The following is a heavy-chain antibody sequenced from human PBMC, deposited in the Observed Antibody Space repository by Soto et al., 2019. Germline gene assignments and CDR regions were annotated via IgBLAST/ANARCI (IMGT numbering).Heavy chain of an antibody. Sequence: QVQLVQSGAEVKKPGASVKVSCKASGDTFTNYDIKWVRQATGQGLEWMGWMNPNSGNKGYAQKFQGRATLTRNTSISTAYMELSSLSSEDTAVYYCARGRNGMDVWGQGTTVTVSS. CDR1: GDTFTNYD. J-gene: IGHJ6*02. CDR2: MNPNSGNK. V-gene: IGHV1-8*01. CDR3: ARGRNGMDV.